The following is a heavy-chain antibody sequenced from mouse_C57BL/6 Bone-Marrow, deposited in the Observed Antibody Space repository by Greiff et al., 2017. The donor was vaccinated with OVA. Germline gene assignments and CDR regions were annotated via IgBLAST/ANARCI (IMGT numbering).Heavy chain of an antibody. CDR3: ARKITTVPYWYFDV. CDR1: GYTFTSYW. Sequence: QVQLQQPGTELVKPGASVKLSCKASGYTFTSYWMHWVKQRPGQGLEWIGNINPSNGGTNYNEKFKSKATLTVDKSSSTAYMQLSSLTSEDSAVYYGARKITTVPYWYFDVWGTGTTVTVSS. J-gene: IGHJ1*03. CDR2: INPSNGGT. V-gene: IGHV1-53*01. D-gene: IGHD1-1*01.